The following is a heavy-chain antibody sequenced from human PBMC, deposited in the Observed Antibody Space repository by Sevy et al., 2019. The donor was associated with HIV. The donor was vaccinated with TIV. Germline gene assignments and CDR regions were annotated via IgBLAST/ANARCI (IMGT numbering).Heavy chain of an antibody. CDR2: INSGSTII. Sequence: GGSLRLSCVASGFTFSSYNFNWVRQAPGKGLELISFINSGSTIISHADSVKGRFTISRDSGKKSVYLQMNSLRVEDTAVYYCARDGGYSDYGMDLWGQGTTVTVSS. D-gene: IGHD2-15*01. J-gene: IGHJ6*02. CDR1: GFTFSSYN. V-gene: IGHV3-48*01. CDR3: ARDGGYSDYGMDL.